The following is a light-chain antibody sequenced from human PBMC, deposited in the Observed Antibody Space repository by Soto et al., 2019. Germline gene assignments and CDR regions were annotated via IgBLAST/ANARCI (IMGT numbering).Light chain of an antibody. V-gene: IGKV3-20*01. Sequence: EIVLTQSPDTLSLSPGERATLSCRASQSVSSSYLGWYQQKPGQAPRLLIFDASNRATGIPDRFSGSGSESDFTLTITRLEPEDFAVYYCQQYSDSAWTFGQGTRVEIK. CDR1: QSVSSSY. CDR3: QQYSDSAWT. CDR2: DAS. J-gene: IGKJ1*01.